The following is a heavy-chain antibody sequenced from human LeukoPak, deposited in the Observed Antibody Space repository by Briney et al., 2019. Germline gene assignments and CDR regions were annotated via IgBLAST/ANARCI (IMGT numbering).Heavy chain of an antibody. J-gene: IGHJ4*02. CDR2: ISGSGGST. D-gene: IGHD5-12*01. Sequence: GGSLRLSCAASGFTFSSYAMSWVRQAPGKGLEWVSAISGSGGSTYYADSVKGRFTISRDNSKNTLYLQMNSLRAEDTAVYYCAKDGGDSGYDSYYFDYWGQGTLVTVSS. V-gene: IGHV3-23*01. CDR1: GFTFSSYA. CDR3: AKDGGDSGYDSYYFDY.